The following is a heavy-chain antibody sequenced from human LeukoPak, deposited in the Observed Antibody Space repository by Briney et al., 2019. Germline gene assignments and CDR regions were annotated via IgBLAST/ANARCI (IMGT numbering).Heavy chain of an antibody. CDR3: ARGAGGTTDAFDI. CDR2: ISYDGSIE. J-gene: IGHJ3*02. D-gene: IGHD1-7*01. Sequence: PGRSLRLSCAASGFTFSGYAMHWVRQAPGKGLEWVAVISYDGSIEYYADSVKGRFTISRDNSNDTLYLHMNSLRAEDTAVYYCARGAGGTTDAFDIWGQGTMVTVSS. V-gene: IGHV3-30-3*01. CDR1: GFTFSGYA.